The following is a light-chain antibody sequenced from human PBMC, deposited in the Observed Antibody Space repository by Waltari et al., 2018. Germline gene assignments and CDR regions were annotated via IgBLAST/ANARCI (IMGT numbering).Light chain of an antibody. CDR1: SPTIGTDY. V-gene: IGLV1-51*02. CDR2: ENN. J-gene: IGLJ2*01. Sequence: QSVLPQPPPVSADPGQTVPTSCSGRSPTIGTDYVTWYQQPPGTAPKLFIYENNKRPSGIPDRFSGSKSGTSATLGITGRQTGDEADYYCGTWDTSLSALIFGGGTKLTVL. CDR3: GTWDTSLSALI.